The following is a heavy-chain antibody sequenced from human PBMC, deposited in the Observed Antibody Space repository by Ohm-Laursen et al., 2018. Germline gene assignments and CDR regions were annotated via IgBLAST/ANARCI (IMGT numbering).Heavy chain of an antibody. CDR3: ARDGVGSPRDAFDI. CDR1: GFTFSTYW. D-gene: IGHD3-3*01. Sequence: SLRLSCSASGFTFSTYWMNWFRQAPGKGLESVASINQDGSEKYFVDSVRGRFTIYRDNAKNSLYLQMNSLRAEDTAVYCCARDGVGSPRDAFDIWGQGTMVTVSS. V-gene: IGHV3-7*01. J-gene: IGHJ3*02. CDR2: INQDGSEK.